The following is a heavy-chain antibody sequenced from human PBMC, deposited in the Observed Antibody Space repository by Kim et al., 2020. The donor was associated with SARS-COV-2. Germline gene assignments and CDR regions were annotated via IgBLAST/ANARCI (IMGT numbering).Heavy chain of an antibody. J-gene: IGHJ2*01. D-gene: IGHD2-8*02. V-gene: IGHV3-53*01. CDR1: GVTVSDNY. CDR3: PIGLLGDCSGPVCYINGY. CDR2: VSIAGST. Sequence: GGSLRLSCTASGVTVSDNYMAWVRQAPGKGLEWVSVVSIAGSTTYADSVKGRFTISRDNSRNTVSLQMNRLKAEDTAVYYCPIGLLGDCSGPVCYINGY.